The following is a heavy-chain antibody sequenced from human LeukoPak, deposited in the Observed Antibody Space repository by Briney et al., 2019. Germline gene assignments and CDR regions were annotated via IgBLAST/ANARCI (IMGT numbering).Heavy chain of an antibody. V-gene: IGHV3-23*01. D-gene: IGHD2-15*01. Sequence: GGSLRLSCAASGFTFSSYAMSWVRQAPGKGLEWVSAISGSGGSTYYADSVKGRFTISRDNAKNSLYLQMNSLRAEDTAVYYCARDHSAFDIWGQGTMVTVSS. CDR3: ARDHSAFDI. CDR2: ISGSGGST. CDR1: GFTFSSYA. J-gene: IGHJ3*02.